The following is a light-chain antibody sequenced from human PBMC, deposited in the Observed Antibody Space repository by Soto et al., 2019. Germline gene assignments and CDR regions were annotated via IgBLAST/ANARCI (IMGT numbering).Light chain of an antibody. CDR1: QSVSTS. CDR2: DAS. V-gene: IGKV3-11*01. Sequence: IVLTQSPVTLAVSPRESAVLSCRASQSVSTSLAWYPHKPGQAPRLFIYDASKRAPGTPARFTGSGSGAHFTLTISSLEPEDIAVYYRQVRDVWPSFGQGTKV. CDR3: QVRDVWPS. J-gene: IGKJ1*01.